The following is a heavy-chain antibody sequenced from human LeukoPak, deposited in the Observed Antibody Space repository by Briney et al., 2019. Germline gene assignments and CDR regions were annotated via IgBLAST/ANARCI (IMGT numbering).Heavy chain of an antibody. CDR2: LRYDGST. D-gene: IGHD6-19*01. Sequence: GGSLRLSCAASGFMFRSDGMYWVRQAPGKGLEWVAFLRYDGSTYYADSVKGRFTISRDNSQNTLYLQMSSVRGEGTAVYYCAKVNGVAGIDSWGQGTLVTVSS. CDR3: AKVNGVAGIDS. V-gene: IGHV3-30*02. J-gene: IGHJ4*02. CDR1: GFMFRSDG.